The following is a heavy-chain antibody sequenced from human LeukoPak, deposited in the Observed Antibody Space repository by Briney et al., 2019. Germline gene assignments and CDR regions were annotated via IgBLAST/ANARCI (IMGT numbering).Heavy chain of an antibody. CDR3: TRISGSFSGPFDY. D-gene: IGHD1-26*01. J-gene: IGHJ4*02. V-gene: IGHV3-15*01. CDR1: AFTFSRYA. CDR2: IKIKTDGGTI. Sequence: GRSLRLSCAASAFTFSRYAMHWVRQAPGKGLEWVGRIKIKTDGGTIEYGAPVKGRFTISRDDSKNTLYLQMNTLETEDTGVYYCTRISGSFSGPFDYWGQGSLVTVSS.